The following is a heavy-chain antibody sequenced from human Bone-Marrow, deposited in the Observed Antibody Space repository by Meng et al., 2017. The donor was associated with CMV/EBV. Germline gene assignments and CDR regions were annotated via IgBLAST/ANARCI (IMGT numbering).Heavy chain of an antibody. J-gene: IGHJ1*01. CDR3: AANDCSSTSCYFGK. CDR1: GGTFSSYA. Sequence: SVKVSCKASGGTFSSYAISWVRQAPGQGLEWMGGIIPIFGTANYAQKFQERVTITRDMSTSTAYMELSSLRSEDTAVYYCAANDCSSTSCYFGKWGQGTLVTVSS. CDR2: IIPIFGTA. D-gene: IGHD2-2*01. V-gene: IGHV1-69*05.